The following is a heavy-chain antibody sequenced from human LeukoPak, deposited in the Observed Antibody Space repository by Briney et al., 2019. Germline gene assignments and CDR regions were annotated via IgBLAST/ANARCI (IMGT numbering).Heavy chain of an antibody. V-gene: IGHV1-2*02. CDR1: GYTFTGYY. CDR2: INPNSGGT. Sequence: ASVKVSCKASGYTFTGYYMHWVRQAPGQGLEWMGWINPNSGGTNYAQKFQGRVTMTRDTSISTAYMELSRLRSDDTAVYYCARDGGDYGDYGTYFDYWGQGTLVTVSS. J-gene: IGHJ4*02. CDR3: ARDGGDYGDYGTYFDY. D-gene: IGHD4-17*01.